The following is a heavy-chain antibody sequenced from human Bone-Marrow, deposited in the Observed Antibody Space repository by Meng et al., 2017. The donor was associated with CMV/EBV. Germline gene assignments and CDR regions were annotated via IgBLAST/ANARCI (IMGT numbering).Heavy chain of an antibody. V-gene: IGHV4-34*02. CDR1: GGSFSGYY. CDR2: INHSGST. J-gene: IGHJ5*02. Sequence: HVALQQSGAGRLKPSGTLSLTCAVYGGSFSGYYWSWIRQPPGKGLEWIGEINHSGSTNYNPSLKSRVTISVDTSKNQFSLKLSSVTAADTAVYYCARANGLTYYDFGRGWFDPWGQGTLVTVSS. D-gene: IGHD3-3*01. CDR3: ARANGLTYYDFGRGWFDP.